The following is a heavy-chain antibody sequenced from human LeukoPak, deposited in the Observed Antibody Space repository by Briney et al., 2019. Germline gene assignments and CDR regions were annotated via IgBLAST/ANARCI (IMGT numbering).Heavy chain of an antibody. V-gene: IGHV4-31*03. J-gene: IGHJ4*02. CDR2: IHYSGST. D-gene: IGHD3-10*01. CDR3: ARYIISMVRGMDY. Sequence: SETLSLTCTVSGASISSNNYYWTWIRQHPEKGLEWIGYIHYSGSTSYNPSLESRLTISLDTSENQFSLKLSSATAADTAVYYCARYIISMVRGMDYWGQGTLVTVSS. CDR1: GASISSNNYY.